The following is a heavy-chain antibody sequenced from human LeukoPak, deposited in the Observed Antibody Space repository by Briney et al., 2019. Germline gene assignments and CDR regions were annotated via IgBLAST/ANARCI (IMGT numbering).Heavy chain of an antibody. CDR3: AKEVGGWFSYYYYGMDV. J-gene: IGHJ6*02. V-gene: IGHV3-23*01. Sequence: GGSLRLSCVGSGFTSIAYALTWARQAPGKGLEWVSGISGGGVTTYYADSVKGRFTISRDNAKNSLYLQMNSLRAEDTALYYCAKEVGGWFSYYYYGMDVWGQGTTVTVSS. CDR2: ISGGGVTT. CDR1: GFTSIAYA. D-gene: IGHD6-19*01.